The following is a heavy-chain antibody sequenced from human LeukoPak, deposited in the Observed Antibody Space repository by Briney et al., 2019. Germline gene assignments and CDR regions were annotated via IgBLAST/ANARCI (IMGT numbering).Heavy chain of an antibody. D-gene: IGHD3-9*01. CDR2: IYYSGST. CDR3: ARESPYYDILTGYSLNFFDY. J-gene: IGHJ4*02. Sequence: SETLSLTCTVSGGSISSYSWSWIRQPPGKGLEWIGYIYYSGSTNYNPSLKSRVTISVDTSKNQFSLKLSSVTAADTAVYYCARESPYYDILTGYSLNFFDYWGQGTLVTVSS. CDR1: GGSISSYS. V-gene: IGHV4-59*01.